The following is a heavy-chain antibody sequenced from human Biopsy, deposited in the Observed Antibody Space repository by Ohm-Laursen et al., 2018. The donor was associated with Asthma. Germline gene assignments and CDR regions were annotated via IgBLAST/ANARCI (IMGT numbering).Heavy chain of an antibody. CDR1: GVSIRSYY. J-gene: IGHJ4*02. V-gene: IGHV4-59*01. Sequence: SETLSLTCPVSGVSIRSYYWTWIRQPPGKGLEWIGNIHYSGSTYSNPSLKSRVTTSVDTSKKQISLRLSSVIAADTAVYYCAGFCSGGNCPDHWGQGTLVTVSS. CDR2: IHYSGST. D-gene: IGHD2-15*01. CDR3: AGFCSGGNCPDH.